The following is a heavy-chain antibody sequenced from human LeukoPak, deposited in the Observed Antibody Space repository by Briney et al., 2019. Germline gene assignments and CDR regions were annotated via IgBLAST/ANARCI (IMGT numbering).Heavy chain of an antibody. CDR2: MNPNSGNT. CDR1: GGTFSSYA. CDR3: AGAAAGTDWFDP. V-gene: IGHV1-8*02. D-gene: IGHD6-13*01. J-gene: IGHJ5*02. Sequence: ASVKVSCKASGGTFSSYAISWVRQATGQGLEWMGWMNPNSGNTGYAQKFQGRVTMTRNTSISTAYMELSSLRSEDTAVYYCAGAAAGTDWFDPWGQGTLVTVSS.